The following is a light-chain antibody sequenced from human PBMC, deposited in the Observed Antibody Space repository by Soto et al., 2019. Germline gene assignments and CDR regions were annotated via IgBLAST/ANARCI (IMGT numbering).Light chain of an antibody. V-gene: IGKV3-20*01. J-gene: IGKJ5*01. CDR2: GAS. CDR1: QSVSSNY. CDR3: QQYGDSPIT. Sequence: EIVLTQSPGTLSLSPGERATLSCRASQSVSSNYLAWYQQKPGQAPRLLIYGASSRATGIPDRFSGSGSGTDFTLTISRLEPEDFAGYYCQQYGDSPITFGQGTRLEMK.